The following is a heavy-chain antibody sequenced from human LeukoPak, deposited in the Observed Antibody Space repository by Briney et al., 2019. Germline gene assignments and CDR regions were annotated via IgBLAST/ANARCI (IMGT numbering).Heavy chain of an antibody. CDR1: RFTFSTNA. Sequence: GGSLRLSCAASRFTFSTNAMSWVRQAPRKGLEWVSAISGNGGSTYYADSVKGRFTISRDNSKNTLFLQMNSLRAEDTAVYYCARVDDSSGGYYFDYWGQGTLVTVSS. CDR2: ISGNGGST. CDR3: ARVDDSSGGYYFDY. V-gene: IGHV3-23*01. D-gene: IGHD3-22*01. J-gene: IGHJ4*02.